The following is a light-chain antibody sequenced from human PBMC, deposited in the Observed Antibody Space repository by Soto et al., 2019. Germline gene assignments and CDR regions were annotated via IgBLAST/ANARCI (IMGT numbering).Light chain of an antibody. CDR2: AAS. V-gene: IGKV1-39*01. J-gene: IGKJ1*01. Sequence: DIQMTQSPSSLSASVGDRVTITCRASQSISSYLNWYQQKPGKAPKLPIYAASSLQSGVPSRFSGSGSGTDFTLTISSLQPEDFATYYCQQSYSTAWTFGQGTKVEIK. CDR3: QQSYSTAWT. CDR1: QSISSY.